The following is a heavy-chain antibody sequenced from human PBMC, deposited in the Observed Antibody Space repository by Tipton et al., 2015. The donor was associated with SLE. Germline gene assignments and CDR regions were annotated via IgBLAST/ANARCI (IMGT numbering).Heavy chain of an antibody. CDR1: GGSISSGHW. Sequence: TLSLTCAVSGGSISSGHWWSWVRQPPGKGLEWIGEINHSGSTNYNPSLKSRVTISVDTSKNQFSLKLSSVTAADTAVYYCARGGGSRITIFGVPYWYFDLWGRGTLVTVSS. CDR2: INHSGST. J-gene: IGHJ2*01. V-gene: IGHV4-4*02. CDR3: ARGGGSRITIFGVPYWYFDL. D-gene: IGHD3-3*01.